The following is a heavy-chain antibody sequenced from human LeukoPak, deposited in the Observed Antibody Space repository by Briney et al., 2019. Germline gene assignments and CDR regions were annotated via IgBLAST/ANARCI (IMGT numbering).Heavy chain of an antibody. CDR3: ASGVVVPAAFMDV. Sequence: SETLSLTCTVSGDSIRYYYWSWVRQPPGKGLEWIGYVYYSGSTNYSPSLKSRVSMSLDTSKNQFSLKLSSVTAADTAVYYCASGVVVPAAFMDVWGKGTTVTVSS. D-gene: IGHD2-2*01. J-gene: IGHJ6*03. CDR2: VYYSGST. V-gene: IGHV4-59*01. CDR1: GDSIRYYY.